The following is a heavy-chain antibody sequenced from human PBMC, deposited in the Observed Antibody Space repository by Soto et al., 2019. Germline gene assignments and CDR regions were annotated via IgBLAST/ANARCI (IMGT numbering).Heavy chain of an antibody. Sequence: QVQLVQSGAEVKKPGASVKVSCKASGYTFTRNAIHRVRQATGQRLEWIGRSKAGNGDTKYSQKFQDRVTSTRDTSASAAYMELSTLGSEDTSVYYCGRSENGYSTFDYWGQGTLVTVSS. J-gene: IGHJ4*02. V-gene: IGHV1-3*01. CDR1: GYTFTRNA. CDR2: SKAGNGDT. CDR3: GRSENGYSTFDY. D-gene: IGHD3-22*01.